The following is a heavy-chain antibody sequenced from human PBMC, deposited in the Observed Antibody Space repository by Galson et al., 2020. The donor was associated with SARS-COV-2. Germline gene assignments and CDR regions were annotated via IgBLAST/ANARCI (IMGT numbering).Heavy chain of an antibody. J-gene: IGHJ3*01. CDR2: IYYSGST. CDR3: ARGDPDHYDRGAYWGAFDV. D-gene: IGHD3-22*01. Sequence: ASETLSLTCTVSGGSVNSSGYYWGWIRQPPGMGLEFIGNIYYSGSTYYKSSLKSRVTISVDASKNQFSLRLSSVTAADTALYYCARGDPDHYDRGAYWGAFDVWGQGRRVIVSS. V-gene: IGHV4-39*07. CDR1: GGSVNSSGYY.